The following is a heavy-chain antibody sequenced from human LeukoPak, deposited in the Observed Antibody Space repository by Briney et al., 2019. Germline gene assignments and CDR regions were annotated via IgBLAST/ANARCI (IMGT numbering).Heavy chain of an antibody. V-gene: IGHV3-23*01. J-gene: IGHJ4*02. D-gene: IGHD2-2*02. CDR1: GFTFSSYA. Sequence: GGSLRLSCAASGFTFSSYAMSWVRQAPGKGLEWVSAISGSGGSTYYADSVKGRFTISRDNSKNTLYLQMNSLRAEDTAVYYCAKETAAYCSSTSCYNPYFDYWGQGTLVTVSS. CDR3: AKETAAYCSSTSCYNPYFDY. CDR2: ISGSGGST.